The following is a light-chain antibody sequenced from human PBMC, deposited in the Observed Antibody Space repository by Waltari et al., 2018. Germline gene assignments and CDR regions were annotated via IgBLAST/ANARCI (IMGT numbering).Light chain of an antibody. J-gene: IGLJ3*02. CDR2: EGS. V-gene: IGLV2-23*01. Sequence: QSALTQPASVSGSPGHSIPLPFPGTSSDFGSYNLVSWYQQHPGKAPKLMIYEGSKRPSGVSNRFSGSKSGNTASLTISGLQAEAEADYYCCSYAGSGTWVFGGGTKLTVL. CDR1: SSDFGSYNL. CDR3: CSYAGSGTWV.